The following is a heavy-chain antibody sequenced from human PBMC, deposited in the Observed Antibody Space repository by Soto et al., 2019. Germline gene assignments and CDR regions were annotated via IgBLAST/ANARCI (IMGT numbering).Heavy chain of an antibody. D-gene: IGHD3-22*01. Sequence: SETLSLTCTVSGGSISSYYWSWIRQPPGKGLEWIGYIYYSGSTNYNPYLKSRVTISVVTSKYQFTLKLSSVTAADTAVYYCAGWGYYDSSGDFYFDYWGQGTLFTVSS. V-gene: IGHV4-59*01. CDR1: GGSISSYY. CDR3: AGWGYYDSSGDFYFDY. J-gene: IGHJ4*02. CDR2: IYYSGST.